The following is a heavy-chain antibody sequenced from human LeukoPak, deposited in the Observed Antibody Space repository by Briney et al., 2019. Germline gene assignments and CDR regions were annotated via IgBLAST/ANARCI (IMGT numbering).Heavy chain of an antibody. CDR2: ISSSSSSTI. D-gene: IGHD3-10*01. V-gene: IGHV3-48*01. Sequence: GGSLRLSCAASGFTFSSYSMNWVRQAPGKGQEWVSYISSSSSSTIYYADSVKGRFTISRDNAKNSLYLQMNSLRVEDTAVYYCAKVAKYYYGSETYYFFEHWGQGTPVTASS. CDR3: AKVAKYYYGSETYYFFEH. J-gene: IGHJ4*02. CDR1: GFTFSSYS.